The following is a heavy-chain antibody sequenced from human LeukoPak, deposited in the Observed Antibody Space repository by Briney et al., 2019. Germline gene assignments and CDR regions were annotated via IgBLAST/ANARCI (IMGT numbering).Heavy chain of an antibody. J-gene: IGHJ4*02. CDR2: IPYDGSNK. CDR3: AKEGAILRGYSVTFLDY. Sequence: GGSLRLSCAASGFTFSSYGMHWVRQAPGKGLEWVAVIPYDGSNKYYADSVKGRFTISRDNSKNTLYLQMNSLRAEDTAVYYCAKEGAILRGYSVTFLDYWGQGTLVTVSS. D-gene: IGHD5/OR15-5a*01. CDR1: GFTFSSYG. V-gene: IGHV3-30*18.